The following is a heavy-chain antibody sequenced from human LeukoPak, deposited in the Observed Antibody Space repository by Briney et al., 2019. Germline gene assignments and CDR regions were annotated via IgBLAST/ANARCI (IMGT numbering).Heavy chain of an antibody. J-gene: IGHJ4*02. Sequence: SETLSLTCTVSGGSISSSSYYWGWIRQPPGKGLEWIGSIYYSGSTYYNPSLKSRVTISVDTSKNQFSLKLSSVTAADTAVYYCARLTDILTDSDYWGQGTLVTVSS. V-gene: IGHV4-39*01. D-gene: IGHD3-9*01. CDR2: IYYSGST. CDR1: GGSISSSSYY. CDR3: ARLTDILTDSDY.